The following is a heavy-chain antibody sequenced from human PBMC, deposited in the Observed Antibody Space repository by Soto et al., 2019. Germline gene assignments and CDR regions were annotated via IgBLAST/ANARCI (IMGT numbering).Heavy chain of an antibody. CDR1: GFTFSTYG. CDR2: GGSGGSR. D-gene: IGHD3-10*01. CDR3: VKFRGRAYPYYYMDV. Sequence: DVQLLESGVGLVQWGGSLRLSCVTSGFTFSTYGMTWVRQAPGKGLEWVSYGGSGGSRYYAESVKGRFTISRDNSKNTLSLEMNSLRAEDTATYYCVKFRGRAYPYYYMDVWGKGTTVTVSS. J-gene: IGHJ6*03. V-gene: IGHV3-23*01.